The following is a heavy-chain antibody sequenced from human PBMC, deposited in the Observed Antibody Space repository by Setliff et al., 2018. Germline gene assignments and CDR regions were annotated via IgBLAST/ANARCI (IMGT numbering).Heavy chain of an antibody. CDR2: IRPYIGHT. J-gene: IGHJ3*02. V-gene: IGHV1-18*01. CDR1: GYNLDDFG. Sequence: ASVKVSCKASGYNLDDFGINWLRQAPGQGLEWMGWIRPYIGHTIYAQKFQGRVTMTTDAPTSTAYMELTSLRHDDTAVYYCARVVAHTHFYDRSDYYFDGLDIWVQGAKVTVSS. CDR3: ARVVAHTHFYDRSDYYFDGLDI. D-gene: IGHD3-22*01.